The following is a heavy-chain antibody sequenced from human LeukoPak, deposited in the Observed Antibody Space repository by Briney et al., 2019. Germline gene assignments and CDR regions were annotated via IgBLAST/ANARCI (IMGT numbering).Heavy chain of an antibody. CDR2: IRYDGSNK. CDR3: AKDQYCSSTSCQPG. Sequence: GGSLRLSCAASGFTFSSYGMHWVRQAPGKGLEWVAFIRYDGSNKYYADSVKGRFTISRDNSKNTLYLQMNSLRAEDTAVYYCAKDQYCSSTSCQPGWGQGTLVTVSS. D-gene: IGHD2-2*01. V-gene: IGHV3-30*02. CDR1: GFTFSSYG. J-gene: IGHJ4*02.